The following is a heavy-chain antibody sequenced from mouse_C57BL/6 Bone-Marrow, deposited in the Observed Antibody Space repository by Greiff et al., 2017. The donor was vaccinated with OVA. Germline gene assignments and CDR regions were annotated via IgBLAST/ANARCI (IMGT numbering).Heavy chain of an antibody. J-gene: IGHJ2*01. CDR2: ISDGGSYT. D-gene: IGHD2-4*01. CDR1: GFTFSSYA. V-gene: IGHV5-4*03. Sequence: EVMLVESGGGLVKPGGSLKLSCAASGFTFSSYAMSWVRQTPEKRLEWVATISDGGSYTYYPDNVKGRFPISRDNAKNNLYLQMSHLKSEDTAMYYCARNYDYDGGYYFDYWGQGTTLTVSS. CDR3: ARNYDYDGGYYFDY.